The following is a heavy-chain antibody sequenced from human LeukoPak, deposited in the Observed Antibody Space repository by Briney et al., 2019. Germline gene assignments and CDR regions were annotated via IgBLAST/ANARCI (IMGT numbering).Heavy chain of an antibody. CDR3: ARRVLRRGYSGYGGLDY. CDR1: GGTFISYA. D-gene: IGHD5-12*01. V-gene: IGHV1-69*13. J-gene: IGHJ4*02. CDR2: IIPTFGTA. Sequence: SVKVSCKASGGTFISYAISWVRQAPGQRLEWMGGIIPTFGTANYAQKFQGRVTITADESTSTAYMELSSLRSEDTAVYYCARRVLRRGYSGYGGLDYWGQGTLVTVSS.